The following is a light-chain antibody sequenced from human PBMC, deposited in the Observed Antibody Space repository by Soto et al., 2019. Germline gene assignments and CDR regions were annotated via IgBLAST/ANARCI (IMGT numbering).Light chain of an antibody. J-gene: IGKJ1*01. Sequence: EIVLTQSPATLSLSPGERATLSCRASQSVSSYLAWYQQKPAQAPRLLIYDVSKRATGIPDRFSGGGSGTDFTLTISSLEPEDFAVYYWQQRSNWPRTFGQGTKVEI. CDR2: DVS. CDR1: QSVSSY. V-gene: IGKV3-11*01. CDR3: QQRSNWPRT.